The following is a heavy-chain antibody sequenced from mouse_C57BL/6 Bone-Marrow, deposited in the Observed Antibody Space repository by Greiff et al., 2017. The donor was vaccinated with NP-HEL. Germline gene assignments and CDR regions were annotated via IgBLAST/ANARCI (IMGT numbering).Heavy chain of an antibody. J-gene: IGHJ4*01. Sequence: DVMLVESGGGLVKPGGSLKLSCAASGFTFSDYGMHWVRQAPEKGLEWVAYISSGSSTIYYADTVKGRFTISRDNAKNTLFLQMTSLRSEDTAMYYCARVYYYYAMDYWGQGTSVTVSS. V-gene: IGHV5-17*01. CDR1: GFTFSDYG. CDR2: ISSGSSTI. CDR3: ARVYYYYAMDY. D-gene: IGHD1-1*01.